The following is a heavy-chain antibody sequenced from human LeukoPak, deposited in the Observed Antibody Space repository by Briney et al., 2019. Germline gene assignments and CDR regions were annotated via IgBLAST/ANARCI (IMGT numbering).Heavy chain of an antibody. D-gene: IGHD2-15*01. CDR2: ITTSATTI. CDR3: ARARGYCSGGFCYAYYFDY. CDR1: GFTFSGYY. V-gene: IGHV3-11*01. Sequence: GGSLRLSCAVSGFTFSGYYMSWIRQAPGKGLEWTSYITTSATTIYYADSVKRRCTMSRDNAKNSLFLPMNSLRAEDTAVYYCARARGYCSGGFCYAYYFDYWGQGTLVTVSS. J-gene: IGHJ4*02.